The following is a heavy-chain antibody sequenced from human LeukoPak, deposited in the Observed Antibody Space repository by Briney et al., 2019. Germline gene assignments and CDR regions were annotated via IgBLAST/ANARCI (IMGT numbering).Heavy chain of an antibody. V-gene: IGHV1-18*01. D-gene: IGHD2-2*01. CDR1: GYTFTSYG. J-gene: IGHJ6*02. CDR3: ARERIVVVPAAIYYYGMDV. Sequence: ASVKVSCKAPGYTFTSYGISWVRQAPGQGLEWMGWISAYNGNTNYAQKLQGRVTMTTDTSTSTAYMELRSLRSDDTAVYYCARERIVVVPAAIYYYGMDVWGQGTTVTVSS. CDR2: ISAYNGNT.